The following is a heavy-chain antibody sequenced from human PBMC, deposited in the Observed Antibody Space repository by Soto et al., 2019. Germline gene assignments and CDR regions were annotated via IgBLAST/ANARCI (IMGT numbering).Heavy chain of an antibody. V-gene: IGHV3-33*01. D-gene: IGHD2-2*01. CDR3: ARADCSGTSCYAFDY. J-gene: IGHJ4*02. Sequence: QGQLVESGGGVVQPGRSLRISCEASGLTFSGYGMHWVRQAQGKGLEWVAVIWYDGSKKYYADSVKGRFTISRDNSKNTLYLQMNSLRAEDTAVYYCARADCSGTSCYAFDYWGQGTLVTVSS. CDR1: GLTFSGYG. CDR2: IWYDGSKK.